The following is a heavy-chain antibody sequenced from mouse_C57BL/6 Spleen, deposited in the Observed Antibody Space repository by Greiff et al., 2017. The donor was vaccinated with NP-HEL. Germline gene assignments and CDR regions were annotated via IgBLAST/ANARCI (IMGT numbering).Heavy chain of an antibody. CDR2: IDPSDSYT. V-gene: IGHV1-50*01. D-gene: IGHD1-1*01. Sequence: QVQLQQSGAELVKPGASVKLSCKASGYTFTSYWMQWVKQRPGQGLEWIGEIDPSDSYTNYNQKFKGKATLTVDTSSSTAYMQLSSLTSEDSAVYYCARGGLSSYDYWGQGTTLTVSS. CDR1: GYTFTSYW. J-gene: IGHJ2*01. CDR3: ARGGLSSYDY.